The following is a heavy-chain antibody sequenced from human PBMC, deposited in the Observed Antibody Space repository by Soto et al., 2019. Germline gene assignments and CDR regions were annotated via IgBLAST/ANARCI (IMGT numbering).Heavy chain of an antibody. Sequence: PGGSLRLSCAASGFTFSSYGMHWVRQAPGKGLEWVAVISYDGSNKYYADSVKGRFTISRDNSKNTLYLQMNSLRAEDTAVYYCAKEGVERYYYYYMDVWGKGTTVTVSS. CDR1: GFTFSSYG. CDR2: ISYDGSNK. V-gene: IGHV3-30*18. J-gene: IGHJ6*03. CDR3: AKEGVERYYYYYMDV. D-gene: IGHD1-1*01.